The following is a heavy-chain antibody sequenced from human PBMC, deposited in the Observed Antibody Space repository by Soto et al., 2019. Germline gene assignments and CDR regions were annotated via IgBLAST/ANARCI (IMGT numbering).Heavy chain of an antibody. V-gene: IGHV4-30-2*01. J-gene: IGHJ5*02. D-gene: IGHD4-4*01. CDR3: AREVTFNWFDP. CDR2: IYHSGST. CDR1: GGSISSGGYS. Sequence: SETLSLTCAVSGGSISSGGYSWIWIRQPPGKGLEWIGYIYHSGSTYYNPSLKSRVTISVDRSKNQFSLKLSSVTAADTAVYYCAREVTFNWFDPWGQGTLVTVSS.